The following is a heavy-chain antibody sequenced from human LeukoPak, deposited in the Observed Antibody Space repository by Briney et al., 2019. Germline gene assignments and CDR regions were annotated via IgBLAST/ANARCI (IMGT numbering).Heavy chain of an antibody. Sequence: PSETLSLTCTVSGGSISSYYWSRIRQPPGKGLEWIGYIYYSGSTNYNPSLKSRVTMSVDTSKNQFSLKLSSVIAADTAVYYCARLFDYYADAFDIWGQGTMVTVSS. CDR1: GGSISSYY. J-gene: IGHJ3*02. V-gene: IGHV4-59*12. CDR2: IYYSGST. D-gene: IGHD3-10*01. CDR3: ARLFDYYADAFDI.